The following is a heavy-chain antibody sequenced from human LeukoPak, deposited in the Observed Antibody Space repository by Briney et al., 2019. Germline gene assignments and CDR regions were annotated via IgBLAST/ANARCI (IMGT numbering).Heavy chain of an antibody. CDR3: ARRRLGYYFDY. V-gene: IGHV4-34*01. Sequence: TSETLSLTCGGYGGSFSGYYWSWIRQPPGKGLEWIGEINPRGSTNYNPSLKSRVTLSADTSKNQFSLTLNSVTAADTAVYYCARRRLGYYFDYWGQGTLVTVSS. CDR1: GGSFSGYY. CDR2: INPRGST. J-gene: IGHJ4*02. D-gene: IGHD5-24*01.